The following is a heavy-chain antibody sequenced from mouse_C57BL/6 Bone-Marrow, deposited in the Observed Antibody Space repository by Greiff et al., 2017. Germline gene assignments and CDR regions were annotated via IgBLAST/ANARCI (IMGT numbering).Heavy chain of an antibody. CDR3: VRDYYGSSVFDY. D-gene: IGHD1-1*01. V-gene: IGHV10-1*01. CDR2: IRSKSNNYAT. J-gene: IGHJ2*01. Sequence: EVQVVESGGGLVQPKGSLKLSCAASGFSFNTYAMNWVRQAPGKGLEWVARIRSKSNNYATYYADSVKDRFTISRDDSESMLYLQMNNLKTEDTAMYYCVRDYYGSSVFDYWGQGTTLTVSS. CDR1: GFSFNTYA.